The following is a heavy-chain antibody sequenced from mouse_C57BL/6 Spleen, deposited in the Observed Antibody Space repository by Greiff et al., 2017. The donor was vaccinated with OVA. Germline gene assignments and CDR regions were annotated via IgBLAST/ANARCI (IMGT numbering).Heavy chain of an antibody. CDR3: TRDNPLAMDY. CDR2: ISSGGDYL. V-gene: IGHV5-9-1*02. Sequence: DVMLVESGEGLVKPGGSLKLSCAASGFTFSSYAMSWVRQTPEQRLEWVAYISSGGDYLYYADTVKGRFTIYRDNARNTLYLQMSSLKSEDTAMYYCTRDNPLAMDYWGQGTSVTVSS. J-gene: IGHJ4*01. CDR1: GFTFSSYA.